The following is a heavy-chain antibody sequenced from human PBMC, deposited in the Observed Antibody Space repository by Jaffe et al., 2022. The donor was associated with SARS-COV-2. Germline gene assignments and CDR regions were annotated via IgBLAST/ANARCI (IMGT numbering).Heavy chain of an antibody. CDR2: IYYSGST. D-gene: IGHD5-18*01. CDR1: GGSISSGGYY. J-gene: IGHJ6*02. CDR3: ARYSYGSDDYYYYGMDV. Sequence: QVQLQESGPGLVKPSQTLSLTCTVSGGSISSGGYYWSWIRQHPGKGLEWIGYIYYSGSTYYNPSLKSRVTISVDTSKNQFSLKLSSVTAADTAVYYCARYSYGSDDYYYYGMDVWGQGTTVTVSS. V-gene: IGHV4-31*03.